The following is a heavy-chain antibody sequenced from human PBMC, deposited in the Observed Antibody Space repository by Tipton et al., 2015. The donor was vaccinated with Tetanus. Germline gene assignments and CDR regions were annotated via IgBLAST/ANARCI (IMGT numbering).Heavy chain of an antibody. Sequence: GLVKPSENLSLSCTVSGGSTRDFYWSWIRQPAGERLEWIGRIYYSGSTIYNPSLKSRVTMSVDTSKNQFSLKLTSVTAADTAMYYCARGSDIVVVPGVTRADWFDPWGQGTLVTVSS. J-gene: IGHJ5*02. V-gene: IGHV4-4*07. CDR2: IYYSGST. CDR1: GGSTRDFY. CDR3: ARGSDIVVVPGVTRADWFDP. D-gene: IGHD2-2*01.